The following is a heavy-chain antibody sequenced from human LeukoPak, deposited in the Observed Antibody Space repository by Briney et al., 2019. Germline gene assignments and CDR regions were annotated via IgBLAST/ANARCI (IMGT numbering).Heavy chain of an antibody. CDR2: IYSGGST. CDR3: ARAPEYDSSAYHFDY. D-gene: IGHD3-22*01. CDR1: GFTVSSTY. Sequence: GGSVRLSCAASGFTVSSTYMSWVRQAPGKGLEWVSVIYSGGSTYYADSVKGRFTISRDHSKNTLYLHMNSLRAEDTAVYYCARAPEYDSSAYHFDYWGQGTLVSVSS. V-gene: IGHV3-53*01. J-gene: IGHJ4*02.